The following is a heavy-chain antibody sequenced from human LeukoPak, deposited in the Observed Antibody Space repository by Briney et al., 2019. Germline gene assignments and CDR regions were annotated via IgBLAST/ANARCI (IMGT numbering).Heavy chain of an antibody. D-gene: IGHD3-3*01. CDR1: GLNFSSRW. Sequence: GGSLRLSCAASGLNFSSRWMNWVRQAPGKGLEWVSSISSSSSYIYYADSVKGRFTISRDNAKNSLYLQMNSLRAEDTAVYYCARDSPPSDFWSGYLSYYGMDVWGQGTTVTVSS. CDR3: ARDSPPSDFWSGYLSYYGMDV. CDR2: ISSSSSYI. J-gene: IGHJ6*02. V-gene: IGHV3-21*01.